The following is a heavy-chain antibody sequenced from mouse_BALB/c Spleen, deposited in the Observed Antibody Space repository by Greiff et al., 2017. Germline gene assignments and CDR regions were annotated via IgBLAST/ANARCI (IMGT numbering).Heavy chain of an antibody. CDR1: GISITTGNYR. D-gene: IGHD2-12*01. V-gene: IGHV3-5*02. Sequence: EVHLVESGPGLVKPSQTVSLTCTVTGISITTGNYRWSWIRQFPGNKLEWIGYIYYSGTITYNPSLTSRTTITRDTSKNQFFLEMNSLTAEDTATYYCARDSYYRYEGYFDVWGAGTTVTVSS. CDR2: IYYSGTI. CDR3: ARDSYYRYEGYFDV. J-gene: IGHJ1*01.